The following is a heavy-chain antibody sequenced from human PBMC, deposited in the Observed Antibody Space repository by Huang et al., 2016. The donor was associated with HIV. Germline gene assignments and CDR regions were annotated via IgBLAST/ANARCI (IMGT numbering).Heavy chain of an antibody. V-gene: IGHV3-33*04. Sequence: VQLIESGGGVVQPGKSLRLSCATSGFILSNYGMTWVRQAPGKGLKWVALIRNDGMKKNYADSVRGRFTVGRDNGNNTLFLQMRSLGVDDTAVYYCARGDYYDSSGYHPGYFDYWGQGILVTVSS. D-gene: IGHD3-22*01. J-gene: IGHJ4*02. CDR1: GFILSNYG. CDR3: ARGDYYDSSGYHPGYFDY. CDR2: IRNDGMKK.